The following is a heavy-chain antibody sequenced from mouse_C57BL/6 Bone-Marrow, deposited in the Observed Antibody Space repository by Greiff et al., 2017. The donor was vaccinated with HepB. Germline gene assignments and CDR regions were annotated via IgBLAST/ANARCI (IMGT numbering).Heavy chain of an antibody. J-gene: IGHJ1*03. Sequence: QVQLQQPGAELVKPGASVKLSCKASGYTFTSYWMHWVKQRPGQGLEWIGMIHPNSGSTNYNEKFKSKATLTVDKSSSTAYMQLSSLTSEDSAVYYCANLDGGDWYFDVWGTGTTVTVAS. V-gene: IGHV1-64*01. CDR1: GYTFTSYW. CDR2: IHPNSGST. CDR3: ANLDGGDWYFDV.